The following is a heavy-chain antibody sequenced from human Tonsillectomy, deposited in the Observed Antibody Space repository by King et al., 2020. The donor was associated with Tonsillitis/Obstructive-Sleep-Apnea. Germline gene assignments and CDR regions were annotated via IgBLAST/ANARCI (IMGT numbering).Heavy chain of an antibody. CDR2: IIPIFGTA. J-gene: IGHJ4*02. CDR3: ARDAPSESTSCYW. CDR1: GGTFSSYA. Sequence: QLVQSGAEVKKPGSSVKVSCKASGGTFSSYAISWVRQAPGQGLEWMGGIIPIFGTANYAQKFQGRVTNTADESTSTAYIDLSSLRSEDTAVYYCARDAPSESTSCYWWGQGTLVTVSS. D-gene: IGHD2-2*01. V-gene: IGHV1-69*12.